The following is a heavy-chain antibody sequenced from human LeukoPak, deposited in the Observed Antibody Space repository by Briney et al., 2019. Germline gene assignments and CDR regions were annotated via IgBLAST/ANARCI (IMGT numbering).Heavy chain of an antibody. CDR3: ARQPITMVSYYYYYMDV. J-gene: IGHJ6*03. V-gene: IGHV4-39*01. CDR2: IYYSGST. Sequence: SETLSLTCTVSGGSISSSSYYWGWIRQPPGKGLEWIGSIYYSGSTYYNPSLKSRVTISVDTSKNQFSLKLSSVTAADTAVYYCARQPITMVSYYYYYMDVWGKGTTVTISS. CDR1: GGSISSSSYY. D-gene: IGHD3-10*01.